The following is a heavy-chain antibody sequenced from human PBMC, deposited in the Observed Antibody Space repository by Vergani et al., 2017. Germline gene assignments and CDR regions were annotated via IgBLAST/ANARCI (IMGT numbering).Heavy chain of an antibody. Sequence: QVQLVESGGGVVQPGRSLRLSCAASGFTFSSYGMHWVRQAPGKGLEWVAVISYDGSNKYYADSVKGRFTISRDNSKNTLYLQMNSLRAEDTAVYYCANLFSSQPGPGFGSWGQGTLVTVSS. CDR1: GFTFSSYG. D-gene: IGHD1-14*01. J-gene: IGHJ5*01. CDR3: ANLFSSQPGPGFGS. V-gene: IGHV3-30*18. CDR2: ISYDGSNK.